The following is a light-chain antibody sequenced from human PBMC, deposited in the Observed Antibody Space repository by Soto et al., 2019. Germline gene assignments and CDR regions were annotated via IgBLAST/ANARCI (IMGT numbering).Light chain of an antibody. V-gene: IGLV2-14*01. CDR1: SSDVGGYNF. CDR2: DVT. J-gene: IGLJ1*01. Sequence: QSVLTLPAPVSGSPGQSITISCTGTSSDVGGYNFVSWYQRHPDKAPNLMIDDVTNRPSGVSNRFSGSKSGNSASLTISGLQAGDEAYYYCSSYASISTYVFGTGTKVTVL. CDR3: SSYASISTYV.